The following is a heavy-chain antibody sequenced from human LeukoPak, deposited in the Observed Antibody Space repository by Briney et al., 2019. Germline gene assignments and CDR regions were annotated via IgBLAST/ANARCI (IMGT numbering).Heavy chain of an antibody. CDR1: GGSISSGGYY. CDR3: HVVVGAPIVSVDY. CDR2: IYHSGST. D-gene: IGHD2-15*01. Sequence: PSETLSLTCTVSGGSISSGGYYWSWIRQPPGKGLEWIGYIYHSGSTYYNPSLKSRVTISVDRSKNQFSLKLSSVTAADTAVYYCHVVVGAPIVSVDYWGQGTLVTVSS. J-gene: IGHJ4*02. V-gene: IGHV4-30-2*01.